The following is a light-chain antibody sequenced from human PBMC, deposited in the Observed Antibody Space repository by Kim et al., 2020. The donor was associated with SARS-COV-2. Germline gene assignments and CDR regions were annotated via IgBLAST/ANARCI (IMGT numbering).Light chain of an antibody. CDR3: ISYAGNNVYV. CDR1: GSDVGGYNY. V-gene: IGLV2-8*01. Sequence: QSVTISCTGTGSDVGGYNYVSWYQQHPGKAPKLMIYEVNRRPSGVPDRFSASKSGNTASLTVSGLQAEDEADYYCISYAGNNVYVFGTGTKVTVL. CDR2: EVN. J-gene: IGLJ1*01.